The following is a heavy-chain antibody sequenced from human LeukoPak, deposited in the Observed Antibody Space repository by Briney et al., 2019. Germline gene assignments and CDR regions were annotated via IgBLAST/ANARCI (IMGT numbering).Heavy chain of an antibody. CDR1: GLTIDDYA. D-gene: IGHD3-22*01. V-gene: IGHV3-9*01. CDR3: AKEGYYDSSGYS. Sequence: GGSQRLSCAASGLTIDDYAMHWVRQAPGKGLEWVSGISWNSGSIGYADSVKGRFTISRDNAKNSLYLQMNSLGAEDTALYYCAKEGYYDSSGYSWGQGTLVTVSS. CDR2: ISWNSGSI. J-gene: IGHJ4*02.